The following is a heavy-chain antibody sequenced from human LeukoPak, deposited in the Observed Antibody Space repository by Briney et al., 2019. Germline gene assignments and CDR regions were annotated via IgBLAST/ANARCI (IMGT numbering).Heavy chain of an antibody. V-gene: IGHV3-9*01. CDR2: IHRHSGET. J-gene: IGHJ6*02. CDR1: GPIIKHFA. Sequence: GGSLRLSCKASGPIIKHFAIHWVRQRPGKGLEWVSGIHRHSGETGYADAVKGRFTISRDDVKNSLSLQMDSLRPDDTALYYCVNDMVPGGADVWGQGTTVTVSS. D-gene: IGHD3-10*01. CDR3: VNDMVPGGADV.